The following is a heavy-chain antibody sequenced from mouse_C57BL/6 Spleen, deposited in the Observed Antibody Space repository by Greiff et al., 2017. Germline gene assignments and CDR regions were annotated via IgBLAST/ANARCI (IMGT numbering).Heavy chain of an antibody. D-gene: IGHD2-13*01. J-gene: IGHJ4*01. CDR2: IDPENGDT. V-gene: IGHV14-4*01. CDR1: GFNIKDDY. Sequence: VQLKESGAELVRPGASVKLSCTASGFNIKDDYMHWVKQRPEQGLELIGWIDPENGDTEYASKFQGKATITADTSSNTAYLQLSSLTSEDTAVYYCTTDYEGFYAMDYWGQGASVTVSS. CDR3: TTDYEGFYAMDY.